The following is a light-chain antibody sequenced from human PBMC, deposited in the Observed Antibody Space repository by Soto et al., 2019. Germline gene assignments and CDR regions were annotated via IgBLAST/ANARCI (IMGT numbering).Light chain of an antibody. J-gene: IGKJ2*01. V-gene: IGKV1-5*01. CDR2: DAS. CDR1: QSVTNW. CDR3: QQYTTYPYT. Sequence: DIQMTQSPSTLSASVGDRVTITCRASQSVTNWLAWYQQKPGKAPNLLIYDASRLQSGIPSRFSGSGSGTEFTLTISSLQPDDSATYYCQQYTTYPYTFGQGTKLEIK.